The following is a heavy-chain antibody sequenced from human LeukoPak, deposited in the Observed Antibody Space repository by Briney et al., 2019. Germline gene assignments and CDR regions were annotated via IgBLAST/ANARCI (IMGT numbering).Heavy chain of an antibody. CDR1: GITFRNYG. Sequence: GRSLRLSCAASGITFRNYGMQWVRQAPGKGLEWVAVIWYDGSNKYYGDSVKGRFTISRDNSKNMVYLQMNSLRDGDTAVYYCARLGARQMLEYWGQGTLVTVSS. V-gene: IGHV3-33*01. CDR2: IWYDGSNK. J-gene: IGHJ4*02. D-gene: IGHD4-17*01. CDR3: ARLGARQMLEY.